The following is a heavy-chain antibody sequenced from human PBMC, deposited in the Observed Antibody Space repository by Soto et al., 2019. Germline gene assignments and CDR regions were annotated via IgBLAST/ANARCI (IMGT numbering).Heavy chain of an antibody. Sequence: GGSLRLSCAASGFTFSSYGMHWVRQAPGKGLEWVAVIWYDGSNKYYADSVKGRFTISRDNSKNTLYLQMNSLRAEDTAVYYCARDKKEGMAPVEMATIDYWGQGTLVTVSS. CDR3: ARDKKEGMAPVEMATIDY. D-gene: IGHD5-12*01. CDR1: GFTFSSYG. CDR2: IWYDGSNK. V-gene: IGHV3-33*01. J-gene: IGHJ4*02.